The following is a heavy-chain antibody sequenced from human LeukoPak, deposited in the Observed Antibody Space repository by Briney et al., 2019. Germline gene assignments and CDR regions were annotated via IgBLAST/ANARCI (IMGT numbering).Heavy chain of an antibody. J-gene: IGHJ4*02. CDR1: GYSFTSYW. V-gene: IGHV5-51*01. CDR2: IYPGDSDA. D-gene: IGHD2-2*01. CDR3: ARRDCSSTSCFDDY. Sequence: GESPKISCKGSGYSFTSYWIGWVRQMPGKGLEWMGIIYPGDSDARYSPSFQGQVTISADKSISTAYLQWSSLKASDTAMYYCARRDCSSTSCFDDYWGQGTLVTVSS.